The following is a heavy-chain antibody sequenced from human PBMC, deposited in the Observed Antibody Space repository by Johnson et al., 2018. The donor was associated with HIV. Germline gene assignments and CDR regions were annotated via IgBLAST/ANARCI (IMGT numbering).Heavy chain of an antibody. Sequence: QVQLVESGGGVVQPGRSLRLSCAASGFTFSSYGMHWVRQAPGKGLEWVAVIWCDGSNKYYADSVKGRFTISRDNSKNTLYLQMNSLRAEDTAVYYCAKGENDYGDYGLDAFDIWGQGTMVTVSS. V-gene: IGHV3-33*06. CDR1: GFTFSSYG. D-gene: IGHD4-17*01. J-gene: IGHJ3*02. CDR3: AKGENDYGDYGLDAFDI. CDR2: IWCDGSNK.